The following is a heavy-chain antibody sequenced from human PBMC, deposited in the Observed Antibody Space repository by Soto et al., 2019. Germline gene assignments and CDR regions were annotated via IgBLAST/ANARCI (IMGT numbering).Heavy chain of an antibody. V-gene: IGHV3-30-3*01. Sequence: QVQLVESGGGVVQPGRCLRLCCAASGFTFSSYAMHWVRQAPGKGLEWVAVISYDGSNKYYADSVKGRFTISRDNSKNTLYLQMNSLRAEDTAVYYCASGTYYYDSSGPYFDYWGQGTLVTVSS. CDR2: ISYDGSNK. CDR3: ASGTYYYDSSGPYFDY. J-gene: IGHJ4*02. D-gene: IGHD3-22*01. CDR1: GFTFSSYA.